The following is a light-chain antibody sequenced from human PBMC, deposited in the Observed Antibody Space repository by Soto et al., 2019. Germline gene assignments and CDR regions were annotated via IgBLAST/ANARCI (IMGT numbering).Light chain of an antibody. CDR1: SSNIGAGYD. CDR2: GNS. CDR3: SSYAGINNLGV. V-gene: IGLV1-40*01. J-gene: IGLJ1*01. Sequence: QSVLTQPPSVSGAPGQRVTISCTGSSSNIGAGYDVHWYQQLPGTAPKLLIYGNSNRPSGVPDRFSGSKSGTSASLAVSGLQAEDEADYYCSSYAGINNLGVFGTGTQLTVL.